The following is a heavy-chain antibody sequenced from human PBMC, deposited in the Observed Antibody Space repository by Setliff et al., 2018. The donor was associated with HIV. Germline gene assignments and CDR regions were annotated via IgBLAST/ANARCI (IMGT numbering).Heavy chain of an antibody. CDR2: VNHRGTT. Sequence: SETLSLTCAVYGGSFSDYYWSWIRQPPGRGLEWIGEVNHRGTTNYSPSLKSRASISADTSKNQFSLRLTSVTAADTATYFCARAQIAARRPFDSWGQGTLVTVPS. CDR3: ARAQIAARRPFDS. J-gene: IGHJ4*02. CDR1: GGSFSDYY. D-gene: IGHD6-6*01. V-gene: IGHV4-34*01.